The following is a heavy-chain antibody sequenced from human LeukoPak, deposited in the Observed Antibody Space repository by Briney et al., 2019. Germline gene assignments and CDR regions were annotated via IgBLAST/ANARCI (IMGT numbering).Heavy chain of an antibody. CDR3: ARRYYYDSTGYFNY. V-gene: IGHV4-39*07. Sequence: SETLSLTCTVSGASISDSDFFWAWVRQPPGKGLEWIGNIYYSGTTYYNPSLKSRVIISVDKSKNQFSLKLNSVTAADTAVYYCARRYYYDSTGYFNYWGQGTLVTVSS. CDR2: IYYSGTT. D-gene: IGHD3-22*01. CDR1: GASISDSDFF. J-gene: IGHJ4*02.